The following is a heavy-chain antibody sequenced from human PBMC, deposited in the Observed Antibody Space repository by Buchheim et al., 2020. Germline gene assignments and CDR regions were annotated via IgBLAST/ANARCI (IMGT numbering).Heavy chain of an antibody. Sequence: QVQLVESGGGVVQPGRSLRLSCAASGFIFSSYAMHWVRQAPGKGLEWVVVISHDGSSKFYAASVKGRFTISRDNSKNTLYLQMNSLRGEDTAVYYCARADGAKLDFWGQGTL. CDR1: GFIFSSYA. J-gene: IGHJ4*02. CDR2: ISHDGSSK. V-gene: IGHV3-30-3*01. CDR3: ARADGAKLDF. D-gene: IGHD5-24*01.